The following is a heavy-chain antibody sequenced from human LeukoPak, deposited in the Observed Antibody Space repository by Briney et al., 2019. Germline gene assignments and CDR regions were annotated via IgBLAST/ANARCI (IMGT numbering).Heavy chain of an antibody. V-gene: IGHV1-18*01. CDR2: ISGYNDDT. CDR3: ARDHGFSGGSYFDTFDI. CDR1: GYIFTTYG. Sequence: GASVKVSCKASGYIFTTYGISWVRQAPGQGLEWMGWISGYNDDTNYAQKLQGRVTKTTDTSTSTAYMELRSLTSDDTAVYYCARDHGFSGGSYFDTFDIWGRGTMVTVSS. J-gene: IGHJ3*02. D-gene: IGHD1-26*01.